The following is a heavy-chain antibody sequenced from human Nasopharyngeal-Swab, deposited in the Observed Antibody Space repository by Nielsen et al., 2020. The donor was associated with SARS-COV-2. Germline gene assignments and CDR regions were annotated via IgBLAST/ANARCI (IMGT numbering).Heavy chain of an antibody. D-gene: IGHD6-19*01. Sequence: GESLKISCAASGFTFSSSGMDWVRQAPGKGLEWVAVISYDGSNEYYGDSVKGRFTISRDNSKNTLYLQMNSLRVDDTAVYYCARHLLGSGWRGGWFDPWGQGTLVTVSS. CDR1: GFTFSSSG. CDR3: ARHLLGSGWRGGWFDP. CDR2: ISYDGSNE. V-gene: IGHV3-30*03. J-gene: IGHJ5*02.